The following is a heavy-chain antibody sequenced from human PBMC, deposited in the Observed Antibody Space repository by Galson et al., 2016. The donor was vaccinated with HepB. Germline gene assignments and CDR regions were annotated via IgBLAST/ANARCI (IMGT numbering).Heavy chain of an antibody. CDR3: ARDVRGLGY. V-gene: IGHV4-39*07. CDR1: GGSISSSNYY. J-gene: IGHJ4*02. D-gene: IGHD2-15*01. Sequence: ETLSLTCTVSGGSISSSNYYWAWIRQPPGKGLEWIGSISDSGNTYYNPSLKSRVTIPVDTSKNQFSLKLTSVTAADTAVYYCARDVRGLGYWGQGTLVTVSS. CDR2: ISDSGNT.